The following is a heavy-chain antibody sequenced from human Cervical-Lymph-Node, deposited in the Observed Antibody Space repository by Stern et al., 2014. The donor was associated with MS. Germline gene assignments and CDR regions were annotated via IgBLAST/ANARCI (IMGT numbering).Heavy chain of an antibody. CDR3: ALSSETSDRWYSLGYDL. CDR1: GGTFSKFP. J-gene: IGHJ5*02. D-gene: IGHD6-13*01. CDR2: VFTVFGTP. Sequence: VQLVESGAEVTKPGSSVKVSCKASGGTFSKFPSSWVRQAPGQGIEWMGGVFTVFGTPTYAQEFRGRVTITAVVSTSTVYMELSSLRSDDTAVYYCALSSETSDRWYSLGYDLWGQGTLVTVSS. V-gene: IGHV1-69*01.